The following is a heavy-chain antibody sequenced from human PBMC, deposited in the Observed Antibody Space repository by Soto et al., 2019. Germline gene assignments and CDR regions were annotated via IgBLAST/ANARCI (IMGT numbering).Heavy chain of an antibody. CDR3: ARAPGSSAYGYSFDL. CDR1: GFTLSDFW. Sequence: EAQLMQSGGGAVQPGESLRLSCAASGFTLSDFWMHWVRQVPGKEPMWVACIESDGNRSIYADSVRGRFTISRDNAKNTLYLEMTRLRVDDSAVYYCARAPGSSAYGYSFDLWGQGTLVAASS. J-gene: IGHJ4*02. V-gene: IGHV3-74*01. D-gene: IGHD6-25*01. CDR2: IESDGNRS.